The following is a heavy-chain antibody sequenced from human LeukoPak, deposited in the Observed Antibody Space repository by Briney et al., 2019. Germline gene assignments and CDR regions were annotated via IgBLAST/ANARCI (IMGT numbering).Heavy chain of an antibody. CDR1: GFTFDDYA. V-gene: IGHV3-9*01. CDR3: AKDMSSGYEFGY. CDR2: ISWNSGSI. D-gene: IGHD5-12*01. J-gene: IGHJ4*02. Sequence: GGSLRLSCAASGFTFDDYAMHWVRQAPGKGLEWVSGISWNSGSIGYADSVKGRFTISRDNAKNSLYLQMNGLGAEDTALYYCAKDMSSGYEFGYWGQGTLVTVAS.